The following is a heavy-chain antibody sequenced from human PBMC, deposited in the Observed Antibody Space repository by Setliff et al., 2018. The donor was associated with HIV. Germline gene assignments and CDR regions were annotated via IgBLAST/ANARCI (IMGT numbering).Heavy chain of an antibody. CDR3: ARDFRIQLWLRSPFDY. J-gene: IGHJ4*02. D-gene: IGHD5-18*01. CDR1: GFTFSIAW. CDR2: IKSKTDGGTI. Sequence: PGGSLRLSCAASGFTFSIAWMNWVRQAPGKGLEWVGRIKSKTDGGTIDYAAPVKGRFTISRDESKNTLYLQMNSLKTEDTAMYYCARDFRIQLWLRSPFDYWGQGTLVTVSS. V-gene: IGHV3-15*01.